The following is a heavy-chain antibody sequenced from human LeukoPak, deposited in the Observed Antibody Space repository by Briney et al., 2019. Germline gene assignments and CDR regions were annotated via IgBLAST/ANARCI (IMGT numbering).Heavy chain of an antibody. Sequence: PGGSLKLSCAASGFTFNSYGMHWVRQAPGKGLEWVSAISGSGGSTYYADSVKGRFTISRDNSKNTLYLQMNSLRAEDTAVYYCAKGAGYSSGWSPYYFDYWGQGTLVTVSS. CDR1: GFTFNSYG. CDR3: AKGAGYSSGWSPYYFDY. J-gene: IGHJ4*02. D-gene: IGHD6-19*01. CDR2: ISGSGGST. V-gene: IGHV3-23*01.